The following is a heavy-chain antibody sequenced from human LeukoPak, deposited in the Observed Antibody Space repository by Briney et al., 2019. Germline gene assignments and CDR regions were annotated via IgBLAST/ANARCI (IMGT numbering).Heavy chain of an antibody. J-gene: IGHJ4*02. V-gene: IGHV3-20*04. CDR3: ARAPITSPFYFDY. Sequence: RAGGSLRLSCTASGFAFAEHGMSWVRQAPGKGLEWVSGINWSGGSTGYADPLRGRFTISRDNAKNSLYLQMDSLRAEDTALYYCARAPITSPFYFDYWGQGTLVTVSS. D-gene: IGHD2-2*01. CDR2: INWSGGST. CDR1: GFAFAEHG.